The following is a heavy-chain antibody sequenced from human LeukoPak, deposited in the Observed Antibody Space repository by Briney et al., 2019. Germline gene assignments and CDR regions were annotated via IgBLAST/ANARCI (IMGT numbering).Heavy chain of an antibody. CDR3: ARGRYSSHYFDY. D-gene: IGHD6-13*01. Sequence: GGSLRLSCVASGFSFTGVWMNWVRQAPGKGLEWVSSISSSSSYIYYADSVKGRFTISRDNAKNSLYLQMNSLRAEDTAVYYCARGRYSSHYFDYWGQGTLVTVSS. CDR2: ISSSSSYI. V-gene: IGHV3-21*01. CDR1: GFSFTGVW. J-gene: IGHJ4*02.